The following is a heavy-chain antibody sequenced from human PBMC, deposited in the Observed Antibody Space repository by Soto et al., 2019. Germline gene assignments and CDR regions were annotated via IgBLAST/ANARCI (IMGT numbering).Heavy chain of an antibody. CDR3: AKEYCSSTGCFAAVYAFDT. Sequence: GGSLRLSCAASGFTFSSYAMSWVRQAPGKGLEWVSAISGSGGSTYYADSVKGRFTISRDNSKNTLYLQMNSLRAEDTAVYYCAKEYCSSTGCFAAVYAFDTGGKGTMVTV. CDR1: GFTFSSYA. CDR2: ISGSGGST. V-gene: IGHV3-23*01. D-gene: IGHD2-2*01. J-gene: IGHJ3*02.